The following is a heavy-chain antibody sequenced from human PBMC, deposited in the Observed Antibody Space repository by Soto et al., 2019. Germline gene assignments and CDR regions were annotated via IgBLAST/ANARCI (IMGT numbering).Heavy chain of an antibody. CDR1: GFTFDESV. CDR3: AKGATRVIDY. J-gene: IGHJ4*02. V-gene: IGHV3-9*01. Sequence: EVQLVESGGGLVQPGRSLRLSCVASGFTFDESVIHWVRQVSGKGLELVSGISWNSGYIGYADSVEGRFTISRDNAKNSLYLQMNSLRAEDTALYYCAKGATRVIDYWGQGNLVTVSS. CDR2: ISWNSGYI.